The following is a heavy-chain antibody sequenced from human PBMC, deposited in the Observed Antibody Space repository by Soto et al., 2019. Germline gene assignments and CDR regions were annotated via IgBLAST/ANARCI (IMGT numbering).Heavy chain of an antibody. J-gene: IGHJ4*02. CDR2: IYYTGSA. D-gene: IGHD3-22*01. CDR3: ARDVYDSSGHRYDY. Sequence: SETLSLTCTVSGGSISSGEYYWSWFRQPPGKGLEWIGYIYYTGSAYYNPSLRSRVTMSVDTSKNQFSLKLNSVTAADTAVYYCARDVYDSSGHRYDYWGQGTQVTVSS. CDR1: GGSISSGEYY. V-gene: IGHV4-30-4*01.